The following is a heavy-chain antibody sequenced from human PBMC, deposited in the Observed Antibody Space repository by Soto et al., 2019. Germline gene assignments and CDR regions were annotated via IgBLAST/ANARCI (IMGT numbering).Heavy chain of an antibody. Sequence: ASVKVSCKASGYTFTSYAMHWVRQAPGQRLEWMGWINAGNGNTKYSQKFQGRVTITRDTSASTAYMELSSLRSEDTAVYYCARRGYSSGWYIKVDWFDPWGQGTLVTVSS. CDR2: INAGNGNT. CDR1: GYTFTSYA. D-gene: IGHD6-19*01. J-gene: IGHJ5*02. V-gene: IGHV1-3*01. CDR3: ARRGYSSGWYIKVDWFDP.